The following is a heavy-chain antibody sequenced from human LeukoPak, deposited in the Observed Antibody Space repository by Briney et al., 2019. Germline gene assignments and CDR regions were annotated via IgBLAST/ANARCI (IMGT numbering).Heavy chain of an antibody. J-gene: IGHJ6*03. CDR2: ISSSSSTI. Sequence: GGSLRLSCAASGFTFSSYSMNWVRQAPGKGLEGVSYISSSSSTIYYADSVKGRFTISRDNAKNSMYLQMNSLRAEDTAVYYCARRGIWTDMDVWGKGTTVTVSS. D-gene: IGHD3/OR15-3a*01. CDR3: ARRGIWTDMDV. CDR1: GFTFSSYS. V-gene: IGHV3-48*01.